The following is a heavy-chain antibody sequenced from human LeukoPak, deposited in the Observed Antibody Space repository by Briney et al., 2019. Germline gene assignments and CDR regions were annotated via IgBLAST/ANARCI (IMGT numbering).Heavy chain of an antibody. J-gene: IGHJ4*02. CDR3: ARQAEYDILTGYSYFDY. CDR1: GGTFSSYA. D-gene: IGHD3-9*01. Sequence: SVKVSCKASGGTFSSYAISWVRQAPGQGLEWMGGIIPIFGTANYAQKFQGRVTITADKSTSTACMELSSLRSEDTAVYYCARQAEYDILTGYSYFDYWGQGTLVTVSS. CDR2: IIPIFGTA. V-gene: IGHV1-69*06.